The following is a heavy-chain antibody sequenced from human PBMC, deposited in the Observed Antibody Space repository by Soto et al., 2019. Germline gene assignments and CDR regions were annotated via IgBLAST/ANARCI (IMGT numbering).Heavy chain of an antibody. V-gene: IGHV3-9*01. J-gene: IGHJ6*02. CDR1: GFTLDDYT. D-gene: IGHD2-2*01. Sequence: VQLVESGGGLVQPGGSLRLSCAVSGFTLDDYTMHWVRQAPGKGLEWVSGVGWNGGDIVYAGSVKGRFTVSRDNTRNSLYLEVNSLTTEDTAIYFCAKERAVVVPVSTSYFHYYGLDVWGQGTTVTVS. CDR2: VGWNGGDI. CDR3: AKERAVVVPVSTSYFHYYGLDV.